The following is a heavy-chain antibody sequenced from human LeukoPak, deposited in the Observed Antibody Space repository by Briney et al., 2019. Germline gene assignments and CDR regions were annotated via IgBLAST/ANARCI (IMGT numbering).Heavy chain of an antibody. CDR1: GGTFSSYA. CDR3: ARGDGHCSSTSCYRGYFDY. CDR2: IIPIFGTA. D-gene: IGHD2-2*01. V-gene: IGHV1-69*05. J-gene: IGHJ4*02. Sequence: SVKVSCKASGGTFSSYAISWVRQAPRQGLEWMGGIIPIFGTANYAQKFQGRVTITTDESTSTAYMELSSLRSEDTAVYYCARGDGHCSSTSCYRGYFDYWGQGTLVTVSS.